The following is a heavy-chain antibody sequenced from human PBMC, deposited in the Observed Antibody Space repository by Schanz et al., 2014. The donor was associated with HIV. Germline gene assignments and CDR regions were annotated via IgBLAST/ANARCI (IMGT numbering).Heavy chain of an antibody. Sequence: QVQLVQSGAEVKKPGASVKVSCKASGYTFSSYDINWVRQATGQGLEWMGWMNPNSGHTGYAQKFQGRVDMSRTASISTASMELRGLTSEDTAVYFCARARAKIEGRPVGNWFDPWGQGTLVTVSS. CDR3: ARARAKIEGRPVGNWFDP. D-gene: IGHD6-6*01. CDR2: MNPNSGHT. V-gene: IGHV1-8*01. J-gene: IGHJ5*02. CDR1: GYTFSSYD.